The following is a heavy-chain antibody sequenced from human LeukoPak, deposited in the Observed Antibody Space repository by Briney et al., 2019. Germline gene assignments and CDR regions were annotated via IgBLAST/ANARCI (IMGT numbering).Heavy chain of an antibody. V-gene: IGHV1-18*01. J-gene: IGHJ4*02. CDR3: ARDYDFWSGYYNIDY. D-gene: IGHD3-3*01. CDR1: GYTFTSYG. CDR2: ISAYNGDT. Sequence: ASVKVSCKASGYTFTSYGINWVRQAPGQGLEWMGWISAYNGDTNYAQKLQGRVTMTTDTSTSTAYMELRSLRSDDTAVYYCARDYDFWSGYYNIDYWGQGTLVTVSS.